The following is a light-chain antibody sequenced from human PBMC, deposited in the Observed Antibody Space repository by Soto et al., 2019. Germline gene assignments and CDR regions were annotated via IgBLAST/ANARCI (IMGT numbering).Light chain of an antibody. CDR1: QSVNSAY. V-gene: IGKV3-20*01. CDR3: QQDGSSPPWT. CDR2: AAT. Sequence: EILLTQSPGTLSLSPGERATLSCRASQSVNSAYILWYQQKPGQAPRLLIYAATSRATGIPDRFSGSVSGTDFILTISRLEPEDFAVYYCQQDGSSPPWTFGQGTKVEIK. J-gene: IGKJ1*01.